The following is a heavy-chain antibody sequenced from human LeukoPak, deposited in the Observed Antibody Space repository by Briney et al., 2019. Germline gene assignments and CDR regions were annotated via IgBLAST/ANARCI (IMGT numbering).Heavy chain of an antibody. D-gene: IGHD3-10*01. Sequence: ASVKVSCKTSGYTFTTYSIHWVRQAPGQGLEWMAWINVGNGNTKYSQNVQGRLTITTDTSASTAYMELSSLRSEDTALYFCARDLIVYGSGSYFDYWGQGTLVTVSS. J-gene: IGHJ4*02. CDR2: INVGNGNT. V-gene: IGHV1-3*01. CDR3: ARDLIVYGSGSYFDY. CDR1: GYTFTTYS.